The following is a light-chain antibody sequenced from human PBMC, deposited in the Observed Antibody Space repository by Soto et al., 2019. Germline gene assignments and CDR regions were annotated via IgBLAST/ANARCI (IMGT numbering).Light chain of an antibody. CDR1: QSISSW. CDR3: QQYNSYST. V-gene: IGKV1-5*03. J-gene: IGKJ1*01. Sequence: DIKMKQSPSTLSASVRDRVTINCRASQSISSWLAWYQQKPGKAPKLLIYKASSLESGVPSRFSGSGSGTEFTLTISSLQPDDFATYYCQQYNSYSTFGQGTKV. CDR2: KAS.